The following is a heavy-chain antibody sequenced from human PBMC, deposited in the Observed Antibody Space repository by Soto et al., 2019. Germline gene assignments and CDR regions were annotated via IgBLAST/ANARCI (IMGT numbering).Heavy chain of an antibody. CDR3: ARSYSSSGYYYYGMDV. CDR1: GGSISTYY. Sequence: SETLSLTCTVSGGSISTYYWSWIRQPPGKGLEWIAYIYYTGTANYNSSLKSRVTISLDTPKNQFSLNLKSVTAADTAVYYCARSYSSSGYYYYGMDVWGQGTTVTVSS. D-gene: IGHD6-6*01. J-gene: IGHJ6*02. CDR2: IYYTGTA. V-gene: IGHV4-59*01.